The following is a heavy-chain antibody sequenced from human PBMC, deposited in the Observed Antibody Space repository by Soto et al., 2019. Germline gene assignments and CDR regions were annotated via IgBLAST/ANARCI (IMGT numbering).Heavy chain of an antibody. J-gene: IGHJ5*02. CDR3: VRVGPSVPYYYDSRTYTFEKWFDP. Sequence: SETLSLTCAVSGYSISSGYYWGWLRHPPGKGLEWIGSIYHGWSTYYNPALNSRGTLSIDMTDNHVSLLLNFVTAADTAAYYSVRVGPSVPYYYDSRTYTFEKWFDPWGQGTLVTVSS. D-gene: IGHD3-22*01. CDR2: IYHGWST. V-gene: IGHV4-38-2*01. CDR1: GYSISSGYY.